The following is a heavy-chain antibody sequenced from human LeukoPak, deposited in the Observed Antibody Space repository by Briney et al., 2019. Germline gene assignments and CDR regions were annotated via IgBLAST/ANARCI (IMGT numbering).Heavy chain of an antibody. CDR3: ARKRDAYYDFWSGYLTQYYFDY. V-gene: IGHV4-34*01. CDR2: INHSGST. CDR1: GGSISSYY. J-gene: IGHJ4*02. D-gene: IGHD3-3*01. Sequence: PSETLSLTCTVSGGSISSYYWSWIRQPPGKGLEWIGEINHSGSTNYNPSLKSRVTISVDTSKNQFSLKLSSVTAADTAVYYCARKRDAYYDFWSGYLTQYYFDYWGQGTLVTVSS.